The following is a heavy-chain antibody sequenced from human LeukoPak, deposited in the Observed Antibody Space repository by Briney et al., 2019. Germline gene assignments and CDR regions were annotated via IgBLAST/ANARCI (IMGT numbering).Heavy chain of an antibody. V-gene: IGHV3-15*01. J-gene: IGHJ4*02. CDR3: TTTYRPLLAAGPLEN. CDR2: IQRRSESGTT. Sequence: GGSLRLSCAASGFTFSDAWMNWVRQAPGKGLEWVGRIQRRSESGTTHYAAPVKGRFIISRDDSKNTLYLQMNSLKTEDTGVYYCTTTYRPLLAAGPLENWGQGTLVTVPS. CDR1: GFTFSDAW. D-gene: IGHD6-13*01.